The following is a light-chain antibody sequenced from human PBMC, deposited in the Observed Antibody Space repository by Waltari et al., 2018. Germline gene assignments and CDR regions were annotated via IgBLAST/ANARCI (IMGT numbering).Light chain of an antibody. V-gene: IGLV2-23*02. CDR3: CSYAGNYIWV. Sequence: QSALTQPASVSGSPGQSVTIPCTGASSDSGRYDIVSWYQQHPGNAPNLIICDLSKRPSGVSDRFSGSKSGDTASLTISGLQFEDEADYYCCSYAGNYIWVFGGGTRLTVL. CDR2: DLS. CDR1: SSDSGRYDI. J-gene: IGLJ3*02.